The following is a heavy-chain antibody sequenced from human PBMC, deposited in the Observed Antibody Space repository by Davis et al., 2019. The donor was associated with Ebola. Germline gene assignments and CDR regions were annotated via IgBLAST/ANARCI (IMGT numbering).Heavy chain of an antibody. CDR2: INPNSGGT. J-gene: IGHJ4*02. V-gene: IGHV1-2*06. CDR1: GYTFTGYY. Sequence: AASVKVSCKASGYTFTGYYMHWVRQAPGQGLEWMGRINPNSGGTNYAQKFQGRVTMTRDTSISTAYMEVGSLKSDDTAVYYCAGGYSGSFPDYWGQGTLVTVSS. D-gene: IGHD6-13*01. CDR3: AGGYSGSFPDY.